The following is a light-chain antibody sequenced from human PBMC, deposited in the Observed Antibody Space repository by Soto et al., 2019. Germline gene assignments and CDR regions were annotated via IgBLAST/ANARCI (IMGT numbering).Light chain of an antibody. CDR1: QSVTNTY. CDR2: DAS. Sequence: EIVLTQSPATLSLSPGERATLSCRASQSVTNTYLAWYQQKPGQAPRFLIYDASSMATGIPDRFSGSGSGTDFTLTISRLEPEDFAVYYCEQYGSSPLTFGGGTKVEIK. V-gene: IGKV3-20*01. J-gene: IGKJ4*01. CDR3: EQYGSSPLT.